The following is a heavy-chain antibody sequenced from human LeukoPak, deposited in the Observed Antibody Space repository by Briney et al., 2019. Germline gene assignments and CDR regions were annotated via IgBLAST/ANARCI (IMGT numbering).Heavy chain of an antibody. CDR1: GLTFSNAW. D-gene: IGHD1-26*01. Sequence: GGSLRLSCAASGLTFSNAWMSWVRQAPGKGLEWVAVIWSDGSTKYYADSVKGRFTVSRDNSKNTLSLQMNSLRAEDTAIYYCATGSGSYYGVVHYWGQGTLVTVSS. CDR3: ATGSGSYYGVVHY. CDR2: IWSDGSTK. V-gene: IGHV3-33*03. J-gene: IGHJ4*02.